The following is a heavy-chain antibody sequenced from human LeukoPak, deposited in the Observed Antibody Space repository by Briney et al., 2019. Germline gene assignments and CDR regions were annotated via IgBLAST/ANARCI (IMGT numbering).Heavy chain of an antibody. Sequence: PGGSLRLSCAASGFTFSSYGMHWVRQAPGKGLEWVAVISYDGSNKYYADSMKGRFTISRDNSKNTLYLQMNSLRAEDTAVYYCAKDVSILGPYFDYWGQGTLVTVSS. J-gene: IGHJ4*02. CDR3: AKDVSILGPYFDY. CDR1: GFTFSSYG. CDR2: ISYDGSNK. V-gene: IGHV3-30*18. D-gene: IGHD3-3*01.